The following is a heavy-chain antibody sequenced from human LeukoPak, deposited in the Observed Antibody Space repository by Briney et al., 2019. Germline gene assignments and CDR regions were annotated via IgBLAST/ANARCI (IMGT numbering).Heavy chain of an antibody. CDR2: INPNSGGT. J-gene: IGHJ4*02. D-gene: IGHD3-22*01. V-gene: IGHV1-2*02. CDR3: ARDLSDYYDSSGYYPPGYFDY. Sequence: ASVKVSCKASGYTLTGYYMHWVRQAPGQGLEWMGWINPNSGGTNYAQKFQGRVTMTRDTSISTAYMELSRLRSDDTAVYYCARDLSDYYDSSGYYPPGYFDYWGQGTLVTVSS. CDR1: GYTLTGYY.